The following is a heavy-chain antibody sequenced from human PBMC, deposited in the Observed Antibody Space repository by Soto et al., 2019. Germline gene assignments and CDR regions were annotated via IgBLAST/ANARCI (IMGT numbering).Heavy chain of an antibody. CDR2: ISYDGSNK. D-gene: IGHD6-13*01. CDR1: GFTFSSYG. Sequence: QVQLVESGGGVVQPGRSLRLSCAASGFTFSSYGMHWVRQAPGKGLEWVAVISYDGSNKYYADSVKGRFTISRDNSKNTLYLQMNSLRAEDTAVYYCAKDGRLDGIAADYWGQGTLVTVSS. J-gene: IGHJ4*02. V-gene: IGHV3-30*18. CDR3: AKDGRLDGIAADY.